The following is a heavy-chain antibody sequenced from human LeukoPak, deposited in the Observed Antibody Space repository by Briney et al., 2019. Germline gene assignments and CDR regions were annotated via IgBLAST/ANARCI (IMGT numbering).Heavy chain of an antibody. D-gene: IGHD1-26*01. V-gene: IGHV1-8*01. CDR3: ARGVGATSGFYYYYYGMDV. J-gene: IGHJ6*02. CDR2: MNPNSGNT. CDR1: GYTFTSYD. Sequence: GASVKVSCMASGYTFTSYDINWVRQATGQGLEWMGWMNPNSGNTGYAQKFQGRVTMTRNTSISTAYMELSSLRSEDTAVYYCARGVGATSGFYYYYYGMDVWGQGTTVTVSS.